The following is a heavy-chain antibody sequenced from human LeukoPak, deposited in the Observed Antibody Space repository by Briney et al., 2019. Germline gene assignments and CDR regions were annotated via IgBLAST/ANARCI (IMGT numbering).Heavy chain of an antibody. Sequence: GGSPRLSCAASGFTFDDYAMHWVRQAPGKGLEWVSLISWDGGSTYYADSVKGRFTISRDNSKNSLYLQMNSLRAEDTALYYCAKDISFDFTSMDVWGEGTTVTVSS. CDR1: GFTFDDYA. CDR2: ISWDGGST. J-gene: IGHJ6*02. CDR3: AKDISFDFTSMDV. D-gene: IGHD3-9*01. V-gene: IGHV3-43D*03.